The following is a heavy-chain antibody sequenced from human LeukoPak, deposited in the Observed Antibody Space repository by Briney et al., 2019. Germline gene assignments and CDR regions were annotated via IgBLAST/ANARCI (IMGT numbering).Heavy chain of an antibody. V-gene: IGHV3-23*01. Sequence: GGSLRLSCAASGFTFSSYGMSWVRQAPGKGLEWVSAISGSGGSTYYADSVKGRFTISRDNSKNTLYLQMNSLRAEDTAVYYCAKDPNFYCCMDVWGKGTTVTISS. J-gene: IGHJ6*03. CDR2: ISGSGGST. CDR1: GFTFSSYG. CDR3: AKDPNFYCCMDV.